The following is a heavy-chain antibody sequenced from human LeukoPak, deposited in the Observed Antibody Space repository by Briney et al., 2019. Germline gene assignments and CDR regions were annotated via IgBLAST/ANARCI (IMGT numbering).Heavy chain of an antibody. D-gene: IGHD3-22*01. Sequence: GGSLRLSCAASGFTVSSNYMSWVRQAPGKGLEWVSVIYSGGTTNYADSVKGRFTISRDNSKNTLFLQMNSQRAEDTAVYYCARESPYYYDSPDAFDIWGQGTMVTVSS. CDR2: IYSGGTT. V-gene: IGHV3-53*01. J-gene: IGHJ3*02. CDR3: ARESPYYYDSPDAFDI. CDR1: GFTVSSNY.